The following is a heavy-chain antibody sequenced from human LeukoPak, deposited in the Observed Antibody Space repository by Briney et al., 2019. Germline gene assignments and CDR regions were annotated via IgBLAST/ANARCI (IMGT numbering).Heavy chain of an antibody. Sequence: GESLKISCKGSGYSFSTHWIGWVRQMPGKGLDWMGIMYPGDSDIRYSPSFQGQVTISADKSISTAYLQWSTLKASDTAMYYCARRDGDYVGLDPWGQGTLVTVSS. V-gene: IGHV5-51*01. D-gene: IGHD4-17*01. J-gene: IGHJ5*02. CDR2: MYPGDSDI. CDR3: ARRDGDYVGLDP. CDR1: GYSFSTHW.